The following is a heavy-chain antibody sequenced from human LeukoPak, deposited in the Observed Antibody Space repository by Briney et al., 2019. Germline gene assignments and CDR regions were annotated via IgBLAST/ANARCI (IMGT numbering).Heavy chain of an antibody. CDR1: GFTFTTYN. Sequence: PGGSLRLSCAASGFTFTTYNMIWVRQAPGKGLECVSSIRGSSNYVHYADSVRGRFTISRDNAKNSLYLQMNSPRAEDTAVYYCARLDISAWFSDYWGQGTLVTVSS. V-gene: IGHV3-21*01. J-gene: IGHJ4*02. CDR3: ARLDISAWFSDY. D-gene: IGHD5-12*01. CDR2: IRGSSNYV.